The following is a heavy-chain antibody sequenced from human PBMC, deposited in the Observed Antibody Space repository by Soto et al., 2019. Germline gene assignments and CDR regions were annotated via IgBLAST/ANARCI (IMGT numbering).Heavy chain of an antibody. Sequence: GVPEKVSCKVSRYTLAEWSRYRPRQAPEKGLEWMGSFDPEDGQTINKQKFQDRVTMTGDTSSDTGYMELSNLRSEDTAVYYCATSLELPLGVDVWGQGTTVTVSS. J-gene: IGHJ6*02. V-gene: IGHV1-24*01. CDR3: ATSLELPLGVDV. D-gene: IGHD1-7*01. CDR2: FDPEDGQT. CDR1: RYTLAEWS.